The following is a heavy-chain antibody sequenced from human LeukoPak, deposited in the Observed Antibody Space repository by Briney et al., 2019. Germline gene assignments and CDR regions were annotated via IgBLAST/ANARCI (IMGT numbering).Heavy chain of an antibody. V-gene: IGHV4-34*01. CDR1: GGSFSGYY. Sequence: PSETLSLTCAVYGGSFSGYYWSWIRQPPGKGLDWIGEINHSGSTNYNPSLKSRVTISVDTSKNQFSLKLSSVTAADTAVYYCARVDYYDSDGIDCWGQGTLVTVSS. CDR3: ARVDYYDSDGIDC. J-gene: IGHJ4*02. CDR2: INHSGST. D-gene: IGHD3-22*01.